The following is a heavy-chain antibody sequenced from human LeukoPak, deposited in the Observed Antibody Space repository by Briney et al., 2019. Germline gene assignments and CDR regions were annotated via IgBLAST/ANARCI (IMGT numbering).Heavy chain of an antibody. CDR1: GFTFSNYA. D-gene: IGHD2-15*01. J-gene: IGHJ4*02. V-gene: IGHV3-23*01. CDR3: GRDGGNRWFDF. CDR2: ISGGDKT. Sequence: PGGSLRLSCAAPGFTFSNYAMSWVRQAPGKGLEWVSTISGGDKTYYADSVKGRFTISRDNSKNTLYLQMSSLRVDDTAVYYCGRDGGNRWFDFWGQGTLVTVSS.